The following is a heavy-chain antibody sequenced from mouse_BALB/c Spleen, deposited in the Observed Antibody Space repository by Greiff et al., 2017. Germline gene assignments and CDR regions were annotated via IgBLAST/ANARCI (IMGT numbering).Heavy chain of an antibody. V-gene: IGHV1S22*01. CDR2: IYPGSGST. CDR1: GYTFTSYW. D-gene: IGHD1-2*01. CDR3: TRGGYYG. J-gene: IGHJ2*01. Sequence: LQQPGSELVRPGASVKLSCKASGYTFTSYWMHWVKQRPGQGLEWIGNIYPGSGSTNYDEKFKSKATLTVDTSSSTAYMQLSSLTSEDSAVYYCTRGGYYGGGAGTTLTHSS.